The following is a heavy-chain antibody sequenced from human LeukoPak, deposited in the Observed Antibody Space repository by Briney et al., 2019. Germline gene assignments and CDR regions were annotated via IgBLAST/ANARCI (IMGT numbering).Heavy chain of an antibody. Sequence: GGSLRLSCAAPGFTFSSYSMNWVRQAPGKGLEWVSSISSSSGYIYYADSVKGRFTISRDNAKNSLYLQMNSLRAEDTAVYYCARITISGFDYWGQGTLVTVSS. J-gene: IGHJ4*02. V-gene: IGHV3-21*01. CDR2: ISSSSGYI. D-gene: IGHD3-9*01. CDR1: GFTFSSYS. CDR3: ARITISGFDY.